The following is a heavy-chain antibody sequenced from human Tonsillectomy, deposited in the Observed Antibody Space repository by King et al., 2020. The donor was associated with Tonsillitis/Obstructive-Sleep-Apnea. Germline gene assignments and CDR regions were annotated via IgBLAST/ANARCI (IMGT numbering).Heavy chain of an antibody. J-gene: IGHJ5*02. Sequence: VQLVESGAEVKKPGASVKVSCKASGYTFTGYYMHWVRQAPGQGLEWMGWINPNSGGTNYAQKFQGRVTMTRDTSISTAYMVLSRLRSDDTAVYFCARPDADCGGGSCSHYWFDPWGQGTLVTVSS. CDR2: INPNSGGT. D-gene: IGHD2-15*01. V-gene: IGHV1-2*02. CDR3: ARPDADCGGGSCSHYWFDP. CDR1: GYTFTGYY.